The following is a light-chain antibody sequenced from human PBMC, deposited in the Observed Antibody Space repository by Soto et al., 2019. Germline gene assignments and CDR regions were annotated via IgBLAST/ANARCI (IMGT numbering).Light chain of an antibody. CDR2: KAS. CDR3: QEYSSYST. V-gene: IGKV1-5*03. Sequence: DIQMTQSPSTLSASVGDRVTITCRASQSISSWLAWYQQKPGKAPKLLIYKASGLESGAPSRFSGSGSGTDFTLTISSLQPDDFATYYRQEYSSYSTFGGGTKVDIK. CDR1: QSISSW. J-gene: IGKJ4*01.